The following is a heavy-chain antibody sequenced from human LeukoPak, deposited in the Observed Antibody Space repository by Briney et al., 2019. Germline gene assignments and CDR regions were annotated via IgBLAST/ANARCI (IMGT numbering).Heavy chain of an antibody. CDR3: AKATSHCSGGSCYSSSDY. CDR2: NSGSGGSA. D-gene: IGHD2-15*01. J-gene: IGHJ4*02. Sequence: EGSLRLSCAASGFTFSSYAMSWVRQAPGKGLEWVSGNSGSGGSAYYADSVKGRFTISRDSSKNTLYLQMNSLRAEDTAVYYCAKATSHCSGGSCYSSSDYWGQGTLVTVSS. V-gene: IGHV3-23*01. CDR1: GFTFSSYA.